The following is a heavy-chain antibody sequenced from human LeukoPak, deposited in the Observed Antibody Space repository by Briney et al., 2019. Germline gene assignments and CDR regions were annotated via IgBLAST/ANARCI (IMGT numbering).Heavy chain of an antibody. V-gene: IGHV3-7*01. CDR2: IKQDGSEE. CDR1: GMTFSTYW. Sequence: PGGSLRLSCAASGMTFSTYWMTWVRQAPGKGLEWVANIKQDGSEEYYVDSVKGRFTISRDNAKNSLYLQMNRLRVEDTAVYYCAKDPRRHFDYWGQGTLVTVSS. J-gene: IGHJ4*02. CDR3: AKDPRRHFDY. D-gene: IGHD6-25*01.